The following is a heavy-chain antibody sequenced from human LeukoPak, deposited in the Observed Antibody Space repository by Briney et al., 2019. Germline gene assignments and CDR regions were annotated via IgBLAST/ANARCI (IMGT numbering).Heavy chain of an antibody. CDR3: ATDRTQYSSSWYYFDY. V-gene: IGHV1-24*01. D-gene: IGHD6-13*01. Sequence: ASVKVSCKVSGYTLTELSMHWVRQAPGKGLEWMGGFDPEDGETIYAQKFQGRVTMTEDTSTDTAYMELSSLRYEDTAVYYCATDRTQYSSSWYYFDYWGQGTLVTVPS. CDR2: FDPEDGET. J-gene: IGHJ4*02. CDR1: GYTLTELS.